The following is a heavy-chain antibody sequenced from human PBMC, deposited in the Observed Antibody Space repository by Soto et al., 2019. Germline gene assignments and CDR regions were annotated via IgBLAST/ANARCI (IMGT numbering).Heavy chain of an antibody. CDR3: ARDLPLYYGEYYYGMDV. D-gene: IGHD4-17*01. CDR2: ISYDGSNK. Sequence: LRLSCAASGFTFSSYAMHWVRQAPGKGPEWVAVISYDGSNKYYADSVKGRFTISRDNSKNTLYLQMNSLRAEDTAVYYCARDLPLYYGEYYYGMDVWGQGTTVTVSS. CDR1: GFTFSSYA. V-gene: IGHV3-30-3*01. J-gene: IGHJ6*02.